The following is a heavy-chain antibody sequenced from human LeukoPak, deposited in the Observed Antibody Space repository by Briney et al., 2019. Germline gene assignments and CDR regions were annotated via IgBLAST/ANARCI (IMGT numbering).Heavy chain of an antibody. CDR1: GFTFSNYA. J-gene: IGHJ4*02. Sequence: GGSLRLSCAASGFTFSNYAMSWVRQAPGKGLEWVSAISGSGDSTYYADSVKGRFTISRDNSKNTLYLQMNSLRAEDTAVYYCARSRYDSSGYYGIIGDWGQGTLVTVSS. D-gene: IGHD3-22*01. CDR2: ISGSGDST. V-gene: IGHV3-23*01. CDR3: ARSRYDSSGYYGIIGD.